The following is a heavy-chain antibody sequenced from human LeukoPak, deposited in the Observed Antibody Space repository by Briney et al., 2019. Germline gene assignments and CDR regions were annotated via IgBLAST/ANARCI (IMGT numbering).Heavy chain of an antibody. CDR3: AKDQYGY. Sequence: GGSLRLSCAASGFTFSSYGMHWVRQAPGKGLEWVAVISYDGSNKYYADSVKGRFTISRDNSKNTLYLQMNSLRAEDTAVYYCAKDQYGYWGQGTLVTVSS. CDR1: GFTFSSYG. D-gene: IGHD2-2*01. V-gene: IGHV3-30*18. CDR2: ISYDGSNK. J-gene: IGHJ4*02.